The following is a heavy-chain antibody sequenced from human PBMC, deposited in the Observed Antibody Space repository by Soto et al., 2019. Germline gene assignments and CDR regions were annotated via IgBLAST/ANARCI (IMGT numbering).Heavy chain of an antibody. CDR2: INPNNGNT. CDR3: ARSSISGFFYYYY. D-gene: IGHD3-10*01. CDR1: GYTFTDNG. V-gene: IGHV1-18*01. J-gene: IGHJ4*02. Sequence: QVQLVQSGAEVKKPGASVKVSCKASGYTFTDNGVSWMRQAPGQGLEWRGWINPNNGNTKYAQNFQGRVAKTTKTSTITAYGELRSLRSDDTAMYYCARSSISGFFYYYYWGQGTLVTVSS.